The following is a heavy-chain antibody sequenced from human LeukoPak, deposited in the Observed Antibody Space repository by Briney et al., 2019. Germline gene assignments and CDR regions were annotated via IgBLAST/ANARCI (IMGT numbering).Heavy chain of an antibody. Sequence: GGSLRLSCAASGFTFSSYGMHWVRQAPGKGLEWVAVIWYDGSNKYYADSVKGRFTISRDSSKNTLYLQMNSLRAEDTAVYYCARDVDDSSGYYYDGIDYWGQGTLVTVSS. J-gene: IGHJ4*02. CDR3: ARDVDDSSGYYYDGIDY. V-gene: IGHV3-33*01. CDR1: GFTFSSYG. D-gene: IGHD3-22*01. CDR2: IWYDGSNK.